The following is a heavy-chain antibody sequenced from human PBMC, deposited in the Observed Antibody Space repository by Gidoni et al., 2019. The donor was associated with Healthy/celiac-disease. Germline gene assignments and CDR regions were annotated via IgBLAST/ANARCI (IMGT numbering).Heavy chain of an antibody. CDR1: GFTVSSNY. Sequence: EVQLVESGGGLVQPGGSLRLSCAASGFTVSSNYMSWVRQAPGKGLEWVSVIYSCGSTYYADSVKGRFTISRDNSKNTLYLQMNSLRAEDTAVYYCARHEGVVAATPFDYWGQGTLVTVSS. D-gene: IGHD2-15*01. V-gene: IGHV3-66*04. J-gene: IGHJ4*02. CDR2: IYSCGST. CDR3: ARHEGVVAATPFDY.